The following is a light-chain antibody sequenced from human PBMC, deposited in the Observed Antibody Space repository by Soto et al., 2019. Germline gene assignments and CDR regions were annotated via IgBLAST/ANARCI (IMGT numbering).Light chain of an antibody. CDR2: DVS. CDR1: SSDISAYNY. CDR3: LSYTTSSTYV. J-gene: IGLJ1*01. Sequence: QSALTQPASVSGSPGQSITISCTGTSSDISAYNYVSWYQHHPGKAPKVMIYDVSSRPSGVSDRFSGSKSGNTASPTISGLQAEDEADYYCLSYTTSSTYVFGTGTKLTVL. V-gene: IGLV2-14*03.